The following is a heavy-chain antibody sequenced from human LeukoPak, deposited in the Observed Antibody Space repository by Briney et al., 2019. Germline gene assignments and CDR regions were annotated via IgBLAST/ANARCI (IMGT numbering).Heavy chain of an antibody. J-gene: IGHJ4*02. CDR2: IKSKSDGGTT. Sequence: KSGGSLRLSCAASGFTFSNAWKSWVRQAPGKGLEWVGRIKSKSDGGTTDYVAPVKGRFTFSRDDSRNTLYLQMNSLKTEDTAVYYCTTGLYGSGTSYWGQGTLVTVSS. D-gene: IGHD3-10*01. CDR3: TTGLYGSGTSY. CDR1: GFTFSNAW. V-gene: IGHV3-15*01.